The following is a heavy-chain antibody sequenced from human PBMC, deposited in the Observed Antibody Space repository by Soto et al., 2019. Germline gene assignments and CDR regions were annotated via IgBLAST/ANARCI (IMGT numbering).Heavy chain of an antibody. J-gene: IGHJ6*02. CDR1: GFTLDDHA. CDR3: ARDTGVCHGGKNV. CDR2: ISWKSESE. D-gene: IGHD6-25*01. Sequence: GGPLRRSFEASGFTLDDHAMHWVRQRPGWGLELVAGISWKSESEGYAYSVKGRFSISRDNIHHSVHLQMNSLRPEDTALYYCARDTGVCHGGKNVWGQGSRDTDSS. V-gene: IGHV3-9*01.